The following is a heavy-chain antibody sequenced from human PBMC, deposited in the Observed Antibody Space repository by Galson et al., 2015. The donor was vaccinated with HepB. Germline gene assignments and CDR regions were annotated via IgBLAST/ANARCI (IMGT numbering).Heavy chain of an antibody. V-gene: IGHV3-30*18. CDR1: GFTFSHYG. CDR3: AKRSAVDSSLWSVDL. Sequence: SLRLSCAASGFTFSHYGMHWVRQAPGKGLEWVAFILFDGSARYYADSVKGRFTISRDNSKNTLYLQLNSLRPEDTAVYYCAKRSAVDSSLWSVDLWGRGTLVTVSS. J-gene: IGHJ2*01. CDR2: ILFDGSAR. D-gene: IGHD3-22*01.